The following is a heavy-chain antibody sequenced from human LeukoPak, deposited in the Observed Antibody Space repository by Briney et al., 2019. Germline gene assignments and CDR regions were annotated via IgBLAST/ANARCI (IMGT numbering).Heavy chain of an antibody. Sequence: SVKVSCKASGYTFTSYGIRWVRQDPGQGLEWMGGIIPIFGTANYAQKFQGRVMITADKSTSTAYMELSSLRSEDTAVYYCARAEASASEGWGYYYYYYMDVWGKGTTVTVSS. J-gene: IGHJ6*03. D-gene: IGHD6-25*01. CDR2: IIPIFGTA. CDR3: ARAEASASEGWGYYYYYYMDV. CDR1: GYTFTSYG. V-gene: IGHV1-69*06.